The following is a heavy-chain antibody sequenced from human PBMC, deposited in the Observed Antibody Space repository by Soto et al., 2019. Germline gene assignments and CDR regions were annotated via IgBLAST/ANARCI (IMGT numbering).Heavy chain of an antibody. Sequence: ASVKLSCKDSGYTFTSYAMHWVRQAPGQRLEWMGWISAYNGNTNYAQKLQGRVTMTTDTSTSTAYMELRSLRSDDTAVYYCAREVRYFDWSRWSYYFDYWGQGTLVTVSS. CDR3: AREVRYFDWSRWSYYFDY. CDR1: GYTFTSYA. J-gene: IGHJ4*02. V-gene: IGHV1-18*01. D-gene: IGHD3-9*01. CDR2: ISAYNGNT.